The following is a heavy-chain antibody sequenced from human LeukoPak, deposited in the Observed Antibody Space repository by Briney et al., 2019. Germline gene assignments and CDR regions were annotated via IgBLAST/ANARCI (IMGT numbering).Heavy chain of an antibody. CDR2: IYYSGST. V-gene: IGHV4-39*01. D-gene: IGHD4-17*01. CDR1: GDSISSNSYY. CDR3: ARLYGDQRGYYFYYMHV. J-gene: IGHJ6*03. Sequence: PSETLSLTCTVSGDSISSNSYYWGWVRQPPGKGLEWIASIYYSGSTYYNPSLKSRVTISVDTSKNQFSLKLSSVTAADAAVYYCARLYGDQRGYYFYYMHVWGKGTTVTVSS.